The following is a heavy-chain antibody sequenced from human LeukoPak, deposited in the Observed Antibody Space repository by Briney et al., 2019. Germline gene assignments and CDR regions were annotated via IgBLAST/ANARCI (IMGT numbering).Heavy chain of an antibody. CDR3: ARTYGSGSLDY. D-gene: IGHD2-15*01. J-gene: IGHJ4*02. Sequence: GGSLRLSCAASGFTFSSYEMHWVRQAPGQGLEWVSYISSSGSTIYYADSVKGRFTISRDNAKNSLYLQMNTLRAEDTAVYYCARTYGSGSLDYGGQGTLVTVSS. CDR2: ISSSGSTI. CDR1: GFTFSSYE. V-gene: IGHV3-48*03.